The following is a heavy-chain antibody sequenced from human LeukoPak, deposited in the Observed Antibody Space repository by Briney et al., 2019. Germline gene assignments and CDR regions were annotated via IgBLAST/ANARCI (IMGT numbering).Heavy chain of an antibody. D-gene: IGHD6-19*01. V-gene: IGHV4-59*01. CDR2: IYYSGST. J-gene: IGHJ4*02. CDR3: ARTVASPYYFDY. CDR1: GGSISSYY. Sequence: PSETLSLTCTVSGGSISSYYWSWIRQPPGKGLEWIGYIYYSGSTNYNPSLKSRVTISVDTPKNQFSLKLSSVTAADTAVYYCARTVASPYYFDYWGQGTLVTVSS.